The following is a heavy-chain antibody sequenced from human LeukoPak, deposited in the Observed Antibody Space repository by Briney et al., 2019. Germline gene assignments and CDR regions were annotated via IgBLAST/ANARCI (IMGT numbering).Heavy chain of an antibody. V-gene: IGHV4-34*01. Sequence: SETLSLTCAVYGGSFSGCYWSWIRQPPGKGLEWIGEINHSGSTNYNPSLKSRVTISVDTSKNQFSLKLSSVTAADTAVYYCARVMSYYDFWSGYQPLTRDAFDIWGQGTMVTVSS. CDR3: ARVMSYYDFWSGYQPLTRDAFDI. J-gene: IGHJ3*02. CDR1: GGSFSGCY. CDR2: INHSGST. D-gene: IGHD3-3*01.